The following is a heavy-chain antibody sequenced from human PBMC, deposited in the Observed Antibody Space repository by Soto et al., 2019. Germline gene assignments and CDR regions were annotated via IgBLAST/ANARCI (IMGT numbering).Heavy chain of an antibody. V-gene: IGHV4-4*02. CDR3: ARARATIAAAAIFDY. J-gene: IGHJ4*02. Sequence: TLSLTCAVPGGASRSSKWWSWVRQPPGKGLEWIGEIYQSGSTNYNPSLESRVRMSVDKSRNQFSLKLTSVSAADTAVYYCARARATIAAAAIFDYWGQGTLVTVSS. CDR2: IYQSGST. CDR1: GGASRSSKW. D-gene: IGHD6-13*01.